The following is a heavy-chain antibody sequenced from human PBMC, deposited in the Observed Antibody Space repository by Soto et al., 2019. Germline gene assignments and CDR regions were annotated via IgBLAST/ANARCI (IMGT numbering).Heavy chain of an antibody. Sequence: EVQLVESGGGLVQPGGSLRLSCAASGFTFSSYSMNWVRQAPGKGLEWVSYISSSSSTIYYADSVKGRFTISRDKAKNSLYPQLNALRPGDTAVYYWPRDSPPIDSWGRGTLVPVSP. CDR3: PRDSPPIDS. CDR1: GFTFSSYS. V-gene: IGHV3-48*01. J-gene: IGHJ4*02. CDR2: ISSSSSTI.